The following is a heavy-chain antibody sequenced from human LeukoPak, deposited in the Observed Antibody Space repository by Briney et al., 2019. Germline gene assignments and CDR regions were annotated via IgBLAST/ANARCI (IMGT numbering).Heavy chain of an antibody. J-gene: IGHJ4*02. CDR2: FDPEDGET. CDR3: ATDSGSFWSGYFFDY. V-gene: IGHV1-24*01. CDR1: VYTHTELS. Sequence: ASVKVSCNVSVYTHTELSMHWVRQAPGKGLECMGGFDPEDGETIYAQKFQGRVTMTEDTSTDTAYMELSSLRSEDTAVYYCATDSGSFWSGYFFDYWGQGTLVTVSS. D-gene: IGHD3-3*01.